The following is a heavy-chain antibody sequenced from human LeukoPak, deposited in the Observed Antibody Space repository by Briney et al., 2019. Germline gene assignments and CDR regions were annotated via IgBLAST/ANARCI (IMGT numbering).Heavy chain of an antibody. D-gene: IGHD2-2*01. CDR3: ARIGYCSSTSCYHNWFDP. J-gene: IGHJ5*02. Sequence: GGSLRLSCAASGFTFSSYAMHWVRQAPGKGLEWVAVISYDGSNKYYTDSVKGRFTISRDNSKNTLYLQMNSLRAEDTAVYYCARIGYCSSTSCYHNWFDPWDQGTLSPSPQ. CDR1: GFTFSSYA. V-gene: IGHV3-30*04. CDR2: ISYDGSNK.